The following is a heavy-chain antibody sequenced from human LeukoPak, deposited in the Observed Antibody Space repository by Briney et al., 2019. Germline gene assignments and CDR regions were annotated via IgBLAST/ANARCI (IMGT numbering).Heavy chain of an antibody. CDR3: ARARDGYNYWFDP. J-gene: IGHJ5*02. Sequence: ASVKVSCKASGYTFTGYYMHWVRQAPGQGLEWMGRINPNSGGTNYAQKFQGRVTMTRDTSISTAYMELSRLRSDDTAVYYCARARDGYNYWFDPWGQATLVTVSS. CDR2: INPNSGGT. V-gene: IGHV1-2*06. D-gene: IGHD5-24*01. CDR1: GYTFTGYY.